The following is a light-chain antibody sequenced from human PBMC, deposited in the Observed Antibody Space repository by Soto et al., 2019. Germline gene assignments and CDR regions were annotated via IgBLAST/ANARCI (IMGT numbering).Light chain of an antibody. V-gene: IGKV1-39*01. CDR3: QQSYSTPLT. J-gene: IGKJ4*01. CDR1: HSINRY. Sequence: DIQMTQSPSSLSASVGDRLTITCRASHSINRYLNWYQQKPGNAPNLLISAASNLQSGVPSRFSGSGSGTDFTLTISSLQPEDFATYYCQQSYSTPLTFGGGTRVEI. CDR2: AAS.